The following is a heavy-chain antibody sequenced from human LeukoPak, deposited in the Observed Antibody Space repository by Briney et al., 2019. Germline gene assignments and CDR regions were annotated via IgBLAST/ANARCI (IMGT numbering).Heavy chain of an antibody. CDR1: GYTFTGYY. Sequence: ASVKVSCKASGYTFTGYYMHWVRQAPGQGLEWMGWINPNSGGTNYAQKFQGRVTTTRDTSISTAYMELSRLRSDDTAVYYCARNYYDSSGYYTVDYWGQGTLVTVSS. V-gene: IGHV1-2*02. CDR2: INPNSGGT. D-gene: IGHD3-22*01. CDR3: ARNYYDSSGYYTVDY. J-gene: IGHJ4*02.